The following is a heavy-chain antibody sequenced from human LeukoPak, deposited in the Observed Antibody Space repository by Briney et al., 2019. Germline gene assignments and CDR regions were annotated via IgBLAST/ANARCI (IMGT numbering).Heavy chain of an antibody. Sequence: ASVKVSCKASGYSFTDYYIHWVRQAPGQGLEWMGWINPNNGDTHSAQNFQGRVTMTRDTSISTVYMELRRLRSDDSVVYYCARVRYTSDWSWYFDLWGRGTLVTVSS. V-gene: IGHV1-2*02. CDR2: INPNNGDT. D-gene: IGHD6-19*01. CDR3: ARVRYTSDWSWYFDL. J-gene: IGHJ2*01. CDR1: GYSFTDYY.